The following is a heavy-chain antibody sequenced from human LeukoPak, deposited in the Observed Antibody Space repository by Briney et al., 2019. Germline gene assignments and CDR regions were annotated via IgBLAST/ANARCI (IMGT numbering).Heavy chain of an antibody. CDR3: ARARVVVVATEFDY. J-gene: IGHJ4*02. CDR2: ISGSGGST. V-gene: IGHV3-23*01. Sequence: GGSLRLSCAASGFTFSSYAMSWVRQAPGKGLEWVSAISGSGGSTYYADSVKGRFTISRDNAKNSLYLQMNSLRAEDTAVYYCARARVVVVATEFDYWGQGTLVTVSS. D-gene: IGHD2-15*01. CDR1: GFTFSSYA.